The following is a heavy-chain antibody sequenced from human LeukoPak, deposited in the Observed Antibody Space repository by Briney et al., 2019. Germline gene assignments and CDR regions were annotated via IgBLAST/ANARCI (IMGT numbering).Heavy chain of an antibody. CDR3: ARGKQNPHEYYDILTGYDYFDY. CDR2: INPSGGST. V-gene: IGHV1-46*01. J-gene: IGHJ4*02. D-gene: IGHD3-9*01. Sequence: ASVTVSCKASGYTFTSYYMHWVRQAPGQGLEWMGIINPSGGSTSYAQKFQGRVTITRDTSTSTVYMELSSLRSEDTAVYYCARGKQNPHEYYDILTGYDYFDYWGQGTLVTVSS. CDR1: GYTFTSYY.